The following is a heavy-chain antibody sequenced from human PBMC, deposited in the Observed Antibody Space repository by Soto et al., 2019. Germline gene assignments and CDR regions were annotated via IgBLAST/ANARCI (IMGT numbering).Heavy chain of an antibody. D-gene: IGHD3-10*01. CDR2: INPNTGGS. CDR3: ARDIMVDGTDNYGMDV. V-gene: IGHV1-2*02. CDR1: GYNFSGHY. J-gene: IGHJ6*02. Sequence: QVQLGQSGAEVREPGASVTVSCKASGYNFSGHYIHWVRQAPGQGLEWMGWINPNTGGSNYAEKFKGRLTMTRDTSISTPHLRLNRLTSDDTAVDYCARDIMVDGTDNYGMDVWGQGTTVTVSS.